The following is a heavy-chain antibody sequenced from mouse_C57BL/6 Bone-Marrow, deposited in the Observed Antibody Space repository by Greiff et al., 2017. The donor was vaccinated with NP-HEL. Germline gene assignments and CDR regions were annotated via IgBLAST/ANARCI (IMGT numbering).Heavy chain of an antibody. CDR1: GFTFSSYG. V-gene: IGHV5-6*02. CDR3: ARQLYAMDY. J-gene: IGHJ4*01. CDR2: ISSGGSYT. Sequence: EVKLVESGGDLVKPGGSLKLSCAASGFTFSSYGMSWVRQTPDKRLEWVATISSGGSYTYYPDSVKGRFTISRDKAKNTLYLQMSSLKSEDTAMYYCARQLYAMDYWGQGTSVTVSS.